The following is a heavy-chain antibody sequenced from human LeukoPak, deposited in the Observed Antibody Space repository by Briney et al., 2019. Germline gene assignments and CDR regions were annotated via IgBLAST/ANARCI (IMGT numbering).Heavy chain of an antibody. V-gene: IGHV4-38-2*02. CDR3: ARRYSGYDFVNWFDP. CDR2: IYHSGST. J-gene: IGHJ5*02. Sequence: PSETLSLTCTVSGGSISSGYYWGWIRQPPGKGLEWIGSIYHSGSTYYNPSLKSRVTISVDTSKNQFSLKLSSVTAADTAVYYCARRYSGYDFVNWFDPWGQGTLVTVSS. CDR1: GGSISSGYY. D-gene: IGHD5-12*01.